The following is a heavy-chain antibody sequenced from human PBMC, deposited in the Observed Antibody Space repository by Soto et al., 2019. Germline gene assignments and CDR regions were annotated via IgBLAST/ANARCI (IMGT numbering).Heavy chain of an antibody. CDR2: IIPILGIA. Sequence: SVKVSCKASGGTFSSYTISWVRQAPGQGLEWMGRIIPILGIANYAQKFQGRVTITADKSTSTAYMELSSLRSEDTAVYYCASPSLDCTNGVCYNYYYYYMDVWGKGTTVTVS. CDR1: GGTFSSYT. CDR3: ASPSLDCTNGVCYNYYYYYMDV. V-gene: IGHV1-69*02. D-gene: IGHD2-8*01. J-gene: IGHJ6*03.